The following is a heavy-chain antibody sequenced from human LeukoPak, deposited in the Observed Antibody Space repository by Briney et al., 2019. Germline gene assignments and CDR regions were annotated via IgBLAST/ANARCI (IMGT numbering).Heavy chain of an antibody. V-gene: IGHV4-59*01. CDR1: GGPISSYY. CDR3: ARDRSNYDFWSGPAGY. Sequence: SETLSLTCTVSGGPISSYYWSWIRQPPGKGLEWIGYIYYSGSTNYNPSLKSRVTISVDTSKNQFSLKLSSVTAADTAVYYCARDRSNYDFWSGPAGYWGQGTLVTVSS. D-gene: IGHD3-3*01. J-gene: IGHJ4*02. CDR2: IYYSGST.